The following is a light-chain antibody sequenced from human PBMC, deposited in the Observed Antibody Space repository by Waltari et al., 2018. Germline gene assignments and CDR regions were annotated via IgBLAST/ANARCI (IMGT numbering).Light chain of an antibody. J-gene: IGKJ2*01. CDR3: QQSIQWPYT. Sequence: EIAMTQSPATLSLSPGERATLSCRASQSVNRNLAWYQQKPGQPPRLLIYGVSSSATGIPDRFTGSGSGMEFPLTISCLQPEDVGLYLCQQSIQWPYTFGQGTKVESK. CDR1: QSVNRN. CDR2: GVS. V-gene: IGKV3D-15*01.